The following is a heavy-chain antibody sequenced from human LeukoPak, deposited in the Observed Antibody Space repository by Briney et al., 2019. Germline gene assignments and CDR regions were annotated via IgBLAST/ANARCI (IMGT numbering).Heavy chain of an antibody. Sequence: GASVKVSCKTSGYTFTSYYMHWVRQAPGQGLEWMGWINPNSGGTNYAQKFQGWVTMTRDTSISTAYMELSRLRSDDTAVYYCASLFSSGPLGGPWGQGTLVTVSS. CDR1: GYTFTSYY. V-gene: IGHV1-2*04. D-gene: IGHD3-22*01. J-gene: IGHJ5*02. CDR3: ASLFSSGPLGGP. CDR2: INPNSGGT.